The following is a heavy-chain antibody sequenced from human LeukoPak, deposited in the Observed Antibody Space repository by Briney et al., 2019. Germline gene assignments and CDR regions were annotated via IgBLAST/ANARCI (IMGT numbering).Heavy chain of an antibody. D-gene: IGHD2-2*01. CDR1: GFTFSSYA. Sequence: GGSLRLSCAASGFTFSSYAMHWVRRSPGKALEYFSAFSSNGGSTYYANAVKARFTISRNNTKNTLYLQMGSLRAEDMAVYYCARDNIVVVPAAEENYYYYYMDVWGKGTTVTVSS. J-gene: IGHJ6*03. CDR2: FSSNGGST. V-gene: IGHV3-64*01. CDR3: ARDNIVVVPAAEENYYYYYMDV.